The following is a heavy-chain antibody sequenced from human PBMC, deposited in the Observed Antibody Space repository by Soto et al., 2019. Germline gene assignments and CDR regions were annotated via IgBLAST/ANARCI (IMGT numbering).Heavy chain of an antibody. CDR1: GGTFSSYA. CDR3: ARDPYYYDSSGYYYGYYFDY. Sequence: SVKVSCKASGGTFSSYAISWVRQAPGQGLEWVGGIIPIFGTANYAQKFQGRVTITADKSTSTAYMELSSLRSEDTAVYYCARDPYYYDSSGYYYGYYFDYWGQGTLVTVSS. J-gene: IGHJ4*02. V-gene: IGHV1-69*06. CDR2: IIPIFGTA. D-gene: IGHD3-22*01.